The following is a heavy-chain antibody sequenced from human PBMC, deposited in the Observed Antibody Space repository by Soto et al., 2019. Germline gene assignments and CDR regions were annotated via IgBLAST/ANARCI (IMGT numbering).Heavy chain of an antibody. D-gene: IGHD2-2*01. Sequence: GPSLKISCKGSGYSFTSYWICSVRQKPGKGLEWMGIIYPGDSDTRYSPSFQGQVTISADKSISTAYLQWSSLKASDTAMYYCASSVVPAANKIYYYYYGMDVWGQGTTVTVSS. V-gene: IGHV5-51*01. CDR3: ASSVVPAANKIYYYYYGMDV. CDR1: GYSFTSYW. J-gene: IGHJ6*02. CDR2: IYPGDSDT.